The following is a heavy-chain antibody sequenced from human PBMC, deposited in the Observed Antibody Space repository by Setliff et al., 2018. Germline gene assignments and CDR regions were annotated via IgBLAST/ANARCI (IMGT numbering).Heavy chain of an antibody. J-gene: IGHJ6*03. CDR1: GGSMGSYY. CDR2: VYTTGST. Sequence: SETLSFTCTVSGGSMGSYYWTWIRQSAGKGLEWIGRVYTTGSTAFNPSLNSRVTMSLDKSKNQFSLKLYSVTAADTAVYFCARVRITPYCMDVWGKGTTVTVSS. D-gene: IGHD3-10*01. CDR3: ARVRITPYCMDV. V-gene: IGHV4-4*07.